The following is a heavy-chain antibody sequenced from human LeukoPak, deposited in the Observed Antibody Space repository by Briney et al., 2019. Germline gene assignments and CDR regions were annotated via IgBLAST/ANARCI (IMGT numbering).Heavy chain of an antibody. D-gene: IGHD6-19*01. Sequence: TSETLSLTCTVSGGPISSYYWNWIRRPPGKGLEWLGYIYYSGSTNYNPSLKSRVTISVDMSKNKFSLKLSSVTAAATAVSYCARQWGSGWQNWFAPWGQGTLVTVSS. CDR2: IYYSGST. CDR1: GGPISSYY. J-gene: IGHJ5*02. CDR3: ARQWGSGWQNWFAP. V-gene: IGHV4-59*08.